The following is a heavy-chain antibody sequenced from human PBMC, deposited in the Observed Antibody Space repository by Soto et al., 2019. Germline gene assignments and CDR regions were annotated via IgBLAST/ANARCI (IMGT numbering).Heavy chain of an antibody. V-gene: IGHV4-39*01. D-gene: IGHD4-17*01. Sequence: SETLSLTCTVSGGSISSPSYYWGWIRQSPRKGLEWIGSIFYSGNTFYNPSLKSRLTISVDTSMNQFSLKLTSVTAADTAVYYCARHLIPTAIDYWGQGTLVTVSS. CDR1: GGSISSPSYY. J-gene: IGHJ4*02. CDR2: IFYSGNT. CDR3: ARHLIPTAIDY.